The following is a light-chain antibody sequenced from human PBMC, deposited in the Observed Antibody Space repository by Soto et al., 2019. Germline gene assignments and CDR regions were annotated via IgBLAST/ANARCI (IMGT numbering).Light chain of an antibody. J-gene: IGKJ5*01. CDR3: QQYNNWPPPIT. CDR1: QSVSSY. V-gene: IGKV3-11*01. Sequence: EIVLTQSPATLSLSPGERATLSCRASQSVSSYLAWYQQKPGQAPRLLIYDASNRATGIPARFSGSGSGTDFTLTISSLEPEDFAVYDCQQYNNWPPPITFGQGTRLEIK. CDR2: DAS.